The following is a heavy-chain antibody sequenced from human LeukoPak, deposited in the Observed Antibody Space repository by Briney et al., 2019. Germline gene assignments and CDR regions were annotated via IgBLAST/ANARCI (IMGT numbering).Heavy chain of an antibody. CDR1: GGSISSYY. CDR3: ARVSSPFSLYYYDSGSFDY. Sequence: PSETLSLTCTVSGGSISSYYWSWIRQPPGKGLEWIGYIYYSGSTNYNPSLKSRVTISVDTSKNQFSLKLSSVTAADTAVYYCARVSSPFSLYYYDSGSFDYWGQGTLVTVSS. V-gene: IGHV4-59*01. J-gene: IGHJ4*02. D-gene: IGHD3-10*01. CDR2: IYYSGST.